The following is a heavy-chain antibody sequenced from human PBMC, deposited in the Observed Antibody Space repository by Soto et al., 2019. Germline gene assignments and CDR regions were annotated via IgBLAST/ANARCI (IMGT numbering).Heavy chain of an antibody. V-gene: IGHV3-48*02. D-gene: IGHD2-15*01. J-gene: IGHJ6*02. CDR3: ARESGYCSGGSCYSGYYYYGMDV. CDR1: GFTFSIYS. CDR2: ISSSSSTI. Sequence: GGSLRLSCAASGFTFSIYSMKWVRHAPGKGLEWVSYISSSSSTIYYADSVKGRFTISRDNAKNSLYLQMNSLRDEDTAVYYCARESGYCSGGSCYSGYYYYGMDVWGQGTTVTVS.